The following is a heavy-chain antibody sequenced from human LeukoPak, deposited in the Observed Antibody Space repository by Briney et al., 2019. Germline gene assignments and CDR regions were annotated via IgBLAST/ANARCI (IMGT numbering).Heavy chain of an antibody. Sequence: ASVKVSCKASGYTFTSYDINWVRQATGQGLEWMGWMNPNSGNTGYAQKFQGRVTMTRNTSIRTAYMELSSLRSEDTAVYYCTRARDGGGRGCYPESDPWGQGTLVTVSS. CDR3: TRARDGGGRGCYPESDP. CDR2: MNPNSGNT. D-gene: IGHD2-15*01. CDR1: GYTFTSYD. V-gene: IGHV1-8*01. J-gene: IGHJ5*02.